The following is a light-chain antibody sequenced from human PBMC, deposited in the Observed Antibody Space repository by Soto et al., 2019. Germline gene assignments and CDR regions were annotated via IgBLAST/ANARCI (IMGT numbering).Light chain of an antibody. CDR2: AAS. J-gene: IGKJ5*01. Sequence: IQLTQSPSSLSASVGDRVAITCRASQGIRSYLTWYQQKPGKAPKVLIYAASTLQTGVPSRFSGSGSGTDFTLTISSLQPEDFATYYCQQLNSYPITFGQGTRLEIK. CDR3: QQLNSYPIT. V-gene: IGKV1-9*01. CDR1: QGIRSY.